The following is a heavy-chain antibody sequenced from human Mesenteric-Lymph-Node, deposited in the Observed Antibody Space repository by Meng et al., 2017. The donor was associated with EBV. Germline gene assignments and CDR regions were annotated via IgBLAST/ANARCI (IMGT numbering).Heavy chain of an antibody. CDR2: MNPNTGYS. Sequence: QVHLVQSGGEVRKPGASVKVCGKASGYYLPTFDINWVRQAPGQGLELMGWMNPNTGYSKYAQKFQGRVTMTTNTSISTAYMELSGLRSEDTAVYYCARKESYYGSGSFFFDYWGQGTLVTVSS. V-gene: IGHV1-8*01. CDR3: ARKESYYGSGSFFFDY. CDR1: GYYLPTFD. J-gene: IGHJ4*02. D-gene: IGHD3-10*01.